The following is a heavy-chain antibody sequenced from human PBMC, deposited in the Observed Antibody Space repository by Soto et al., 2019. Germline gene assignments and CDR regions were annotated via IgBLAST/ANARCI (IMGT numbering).Heavy chain of an antibody. D-gene: IGHD3-22*01. CDR2: ISYDGSNK. J-gene: IGHJ3*02. V-gene: IGHV3-30*18. CDR3: AKDRYDSSGYPDAFDI. Sequence: QVQLVESGGGVVQPGRSLRLSCAASGFTFSSYGMHWVRQAPGKGLEWVAVISYDGSNKYYADSVKGRFTISRDNSKNTLYLQTNSLRAEDTAVYYCAKDRYDSSGYPDAFDIWGQGTMVTVSS. CDR1: GFTFSSYG.